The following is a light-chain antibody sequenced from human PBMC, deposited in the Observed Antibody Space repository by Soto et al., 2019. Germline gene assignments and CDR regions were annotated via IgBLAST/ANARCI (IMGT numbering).Light chain of an antibody. CDR2: AAS. CDR3: QKYNSAPWT. CDR1: QGIRNY. J-gene: IGKJ1*01. Sequence: DIQMTQSPSSLSASVGDRVTITCRASQGIRNYLAWYQQKPGKVPRLLMYAASTLQSGVPSRFSGSGSGTDFTLTISSLQPEDVATYYCQKYNSAPWTFGQGTKVEIK. V-gene: IGKV1-27*01.